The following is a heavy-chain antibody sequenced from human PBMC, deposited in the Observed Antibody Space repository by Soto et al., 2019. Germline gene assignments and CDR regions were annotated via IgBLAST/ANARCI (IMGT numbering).Heavy chain of an antibody. CDR3: GRAYYYDSSGYWVDY. Sequence: GGSLRLSCVASGFTFINYAMSWVRQAPGKGLEWVSGVRGSGDITEYTDSVKGRFTISRDNAKNSVYLQMDSLRVEDTAVYYCGRAYYYDSSGYWVDYWGPGTLVTVLL. J-gene: IGHJ4*02. CDR2: VRGSGDIT. CDR1: GFTFINYA. V-gene: IGHV3-23*01. D-gene: IGHD3-22*01.